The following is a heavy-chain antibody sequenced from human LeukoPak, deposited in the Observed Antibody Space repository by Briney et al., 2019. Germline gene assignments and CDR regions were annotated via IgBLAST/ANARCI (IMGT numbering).Heavy chain of an antibody. CDR2: ISGSGGST. CDR1: GFTFSSYA. CDR3: ARDSSRAYGSGSFSW. J-gene: IGHJ4*02. D-gene: IGHD3-10*01. Sequence: GGSLRLSCAASGFTFSSYAMSWVRQAPGKGLEWVSGISGSGGSTYYADSVKGRFTISRDNSKNTLYLQMNSLRAEDTAVYYCARDSSRAYGSGSFSWWGQGTLVTVSS. V-gene: IGHV3-23*01.